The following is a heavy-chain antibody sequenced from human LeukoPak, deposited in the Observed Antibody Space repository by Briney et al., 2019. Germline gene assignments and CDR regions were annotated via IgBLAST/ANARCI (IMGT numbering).Heavy chain of an antibody. CDR1: GFTFSSYW. D-gene: IGHD2-15*01. CDR2: IKSDGST. Sequence: GGSLRLSCAASGFTFSSYWMHWVRQAPGKGLVWVSRIKSDGSTRYADSVKGRFTISRDNAKNSLYLQMNSLRAEDTAVYYCARTPGDYDDYWGQGTLVTVSS. CDR3: ARTPGDYDDY. V-gene: IGHV3-74*01. J-gene: IGHJ4*02.